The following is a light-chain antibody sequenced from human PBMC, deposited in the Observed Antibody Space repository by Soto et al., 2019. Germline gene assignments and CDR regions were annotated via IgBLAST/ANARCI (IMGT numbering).Light chain of an antibody. CDR3: QVWDITTDHYV. V-gene: IGLV3-21*04. CDR2: YDS. J-gene: IGLJ1*01. Sequence: SYVLTQPPSVSVAPEKTARLTCGGDNIGSKRVHWYRQKPGQAPVLVIYYDSDRPSGIPERFSGSNSGNTATLTINRVEAGDEADYYCQVWDITTDHYVFGTGTKVIVL. CDR1: NIGSKR.